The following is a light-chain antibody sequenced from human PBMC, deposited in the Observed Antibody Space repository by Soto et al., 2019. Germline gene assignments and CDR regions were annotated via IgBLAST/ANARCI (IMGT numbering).Light chain of an antibody. Sequence: QSALTQPASMSGSPGQSITISCTGTSSDVGAYHYVSWYQQHPGKAPNLMIYQATYRPSGVSNRFSGSKSGNTASLTISGLQAEDEADYYCSSFTTSFTYVFGTGTKLTVL. CDR3: SSFTTSFTYV. CDR1: SSDVGAYHY. J-gene: IGLJ1*01. CDR2: QAT. V-gene: IGLV2-14*01.